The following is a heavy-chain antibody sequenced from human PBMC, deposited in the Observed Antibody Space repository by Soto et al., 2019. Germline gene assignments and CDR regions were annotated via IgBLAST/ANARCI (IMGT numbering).Heavy chain of an antibody. J-gene: IGHJ4*02. CDR3: ALHRARNGWFDY. D-gene: IGHD2-8*01. CDR1: GFSLSSDKVG. Sequence: QITLKESGPALLKPTQTLTLTCTFSGFSLSSDKVGVGWIRQPPGSALEWLALIFWDDDKRYSPSLKSRLTITKDTSKNQVVLIMTNVDPMDAATYYCALHRARNGWFDYWGQGTLVTVSS. CDR2: IFWDDDK. V-gene: IGHV2-5*02.